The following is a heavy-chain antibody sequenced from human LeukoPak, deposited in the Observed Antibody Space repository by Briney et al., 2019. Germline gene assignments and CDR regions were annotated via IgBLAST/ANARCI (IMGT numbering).Heavy chain of an antibody. Sequence: SETLSLTCSVSGGSISSSSYYWGWIRQPPGKGLEWIGSIYYSGSTYYNPSLKSRVTKSVDTSKNQFSLKLSSVTAADTAVYYCARIYYYDSSGYSNSYYYMDVWGKGTTVTVSS. V-gene: IGHV4-39*01. D-gene: IGHD3-22*01. J-gene: IGHJ6*03. CDR3: ARIYYYDSSGYSNSYYYMDV. CDR1: GGSISSSSYY. CDR2: IYYSGST.